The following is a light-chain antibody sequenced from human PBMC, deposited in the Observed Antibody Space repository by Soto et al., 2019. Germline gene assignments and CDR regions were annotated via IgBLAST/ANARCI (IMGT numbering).Light chain of an antibody. Sequence: QSVLTQPPSASATPGQRVTISCSGGSSNIGSNTVNWYQQLPGTAPKLLIHSNNQRPSGVPDRFSGSKSGTSASLAISGLQSEDEADYYCSSYTNINTRACVFGTGTKVTVL. CDR3: SSYTNINTRACV. CDR2: SNN. J-gene: IGLJ1*01. CDR1: SSNIGSNT. V-gene: IGLV1-44*01.